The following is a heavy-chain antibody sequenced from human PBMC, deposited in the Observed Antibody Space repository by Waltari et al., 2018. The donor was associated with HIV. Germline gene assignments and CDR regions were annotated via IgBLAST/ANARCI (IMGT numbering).Heavy chain of an antibody. CDR1: GFTFDDYA. CDR2: ITWNSGSI. Sequence: EVQLVESGGGLVQPGRSLRLSCAASGFTFDDYALHWVRQAPGKGLEWVSGITWNSGSIAYTDSVKGRFTSSRDNANNSLYLQMNTLRAADTALYYCVKASGLLLPSYYFDYWGQGTLVTVSS. J-gene: IGHJ4*02. CDR3: VKASGLLLPSYYFDY. D-gene: IGHD2-21*01. V-gene: IGHV3-9*01.